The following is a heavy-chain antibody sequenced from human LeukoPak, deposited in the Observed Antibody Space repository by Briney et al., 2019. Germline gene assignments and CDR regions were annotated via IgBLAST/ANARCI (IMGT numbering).Heavy chain of an antibody. Sequence: GGSLRLSCAASGFTFNNASMSWGRQAPGKGLEWVGLIKSKTDGGTTDYAAPVKGRFTISRDDSKNTLYLQMNSLKTEDTAVYYCTTPTRSGSYSYHFDYWGQGTLVTVSS. CDR2: IKSKTDGGTT. V-gene: IGHV3-15*01. J-gene: IGHJ4*02. CDR3: TTPTRSGSYSYHFDY. D-gene: IGHD3-10*01. CDR1: GFTFNNAS.